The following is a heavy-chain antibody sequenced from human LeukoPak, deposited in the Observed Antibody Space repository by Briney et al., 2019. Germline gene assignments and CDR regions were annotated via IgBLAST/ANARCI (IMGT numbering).Heavy chain of an antibody. Sequence: NPSETLSLTCSVSGGSISRYHWYWIRQSPGKGLEWIGYIYYSGTTNYNRSLKSRVTISIDTSKNQFTLKVSSVTAADTAMYYCAGALAAAGSRGWFDPWGQGTLVTVSS. J-gene: IGHJ5*02. V-gene: IGHV4-59*08. CDR3: AGALAAAGSRGWFDP. CDR1: GGSISRYH. D-gene: IGHD6-13*01. CDR2: IYYSGTT.